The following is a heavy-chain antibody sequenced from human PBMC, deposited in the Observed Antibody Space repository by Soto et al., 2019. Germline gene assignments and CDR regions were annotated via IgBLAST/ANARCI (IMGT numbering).Heavy chain of an antibody. V-gene: IGHV4-31*03. CDR3: AREGYDNWFDP. J-gene: IGHJ5*02. CDR1: GGSISSGGYY. CDR2: IYYSGST. D-gene: IGHD5-18*01. Sequence: PSETLSLTCTVSGGSISSGGYYWSWIRQHPGKGLEWIGYIYYSGSTYYNPSLKSRVTISVDTSKNQFSLKLSSVTAADTAVYYCAREGYDNWFDPWGQGTLVPSPQ.